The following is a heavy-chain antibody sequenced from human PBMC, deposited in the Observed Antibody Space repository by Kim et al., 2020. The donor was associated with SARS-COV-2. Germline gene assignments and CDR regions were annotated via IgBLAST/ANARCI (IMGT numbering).Heavy chain of an antibody. V-gene: IGHV3-23*01. J-gene: IGHJ4*02. CDR3: AKPLDSRGYYFERGADY. CDR2: ISISGDST. Sequence: GGSLRLSCAASGFTFTSYAMSWVRQAPGKGLEWVSAISISGDSTYYTDSVKGRFIISRDNSKKMLFLQMNSLRAEDTAIYYCAKPLDSRGYYFERGADYWGQGTLVTVSS. D-gene: IGHD3-22*01. CDR1: GFTFTSYA.